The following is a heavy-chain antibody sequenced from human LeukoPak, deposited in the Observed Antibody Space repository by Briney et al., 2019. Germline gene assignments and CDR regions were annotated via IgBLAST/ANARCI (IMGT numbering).Heavy chain of an antibody. D-gene: IGHD3-9*01. CDR3: ARGHYDILTASYKWTPDY. V-gene: IGHV3-21*06. Sequence: GGSLRLSCAASGFTFSTYNMNWVRQAPGKGLEWVSSITSGGTYTYYADSVKGRFTTSRDNAKNSLSLQLSSLRAEDTAVYYRARGHYDILTASYKWTPDYWGQGILVTVSS. J-gene: IGHJ4*02. CDR2: ITSGGTYT. CDR1: GFTFSTYN.